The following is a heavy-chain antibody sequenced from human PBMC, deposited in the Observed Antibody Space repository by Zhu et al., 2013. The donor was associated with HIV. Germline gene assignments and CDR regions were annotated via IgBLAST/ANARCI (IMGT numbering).Heavy chain of an antibody. V-gene: IGHV4-39*07. CDR2: IYYSGTT. CDR1: GGSISSSGYY. J-gene: IGHJ4*02. D-gene: IGHD3-16*02. Sequence: VQLQESGPGLVKPSETLSLSCTVSGGSISSSGYYWGWIRQPPGKGLEWIGTIYYSGTTYYNPSLESRVTISVDTSKSQFSLKLSSVTAADTAVYYCAIAPLNYDYVWGNYRPMYYYFDYWGQGTLVTVSS. CDR3: AIAPLNYDYVWGNYRPMYYYFDY.